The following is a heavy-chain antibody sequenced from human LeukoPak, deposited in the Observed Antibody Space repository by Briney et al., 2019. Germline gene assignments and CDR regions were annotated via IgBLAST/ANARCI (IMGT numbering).Heavy chain of an antibody. CDR2: IKEDGSEK. J-gene: IGHJ6*03. D-gene: IGHD6-19*01. V-gene: IGHV3-7*01. Sequence: PGGSLRLSCAASGFIFSSYWMAWVRQAPGKGLEWVANIKEDGSEKNYVDSVKGRFTISRDNAKNSLYLQMNSLRAEDTAVYYCARDKSGYSSGWYSVYYYMDVWGKGTTVTVSS. CDR1: GFIFSSYW. CDR3: ARDKSGYSSGWYSVYYYMDV.